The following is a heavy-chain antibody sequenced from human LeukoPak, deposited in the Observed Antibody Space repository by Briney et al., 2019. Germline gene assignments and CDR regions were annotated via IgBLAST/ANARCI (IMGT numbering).Heavy chain of an antibody. J-gene: IGHJ6*02. V-gene: IGHV1-3*01. D-gene: IGHD3-10*01. Sequence: SVNVSCEASGYTFTSYAMHWVRQAPGQRLEWMGWINAGNGNTKYAQKLQGRVTMTTDTYTSTAHMEPRSLRSDDTAVYYCARVSHAPLVWLGELLSYYYYYGMDVWGQGTTVTVSS. CDR3: ARVSHAPLVWLGELLSYYYYYGMDV. CDR1: GYTFTSYA. CDR2: INAGNGNT.